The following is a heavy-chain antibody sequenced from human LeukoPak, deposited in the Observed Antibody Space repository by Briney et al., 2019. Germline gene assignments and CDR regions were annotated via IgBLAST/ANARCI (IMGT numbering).Heavy chain of an antibody. CDR1: GFTFSSYG. D-gene: IGHD2-21*02. V-gene: IGHV3-33*01. CDR3: ARVSPEIVVVTGTGAPDY. CDR2: IWYDGSKK. J-gene: IGHJ4*02. Sequence: GGSLRLSCAASGFTFSSYGMHGVRQAPGKGLEWVAVIWYDGSKKYYADSVKGRFTISRDNSKNSVYLQMNSLRAEDTAVYYCARVSPEIVVVTGTGAPDYWGQGTLVTVSS.